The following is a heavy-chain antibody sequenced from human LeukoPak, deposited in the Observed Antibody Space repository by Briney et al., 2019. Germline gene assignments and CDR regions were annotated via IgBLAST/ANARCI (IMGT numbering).Heavy chain of an antibody. J-gene: IGHJ6*02. CDR3: ARALNPMVMSYYYYGMDV. V-gene: IGHV1-69*13. CDR1: GGTFSSYA. CDR2: IIPIFGTA. D-gene: IGHD5-18*01. Sequence: ASVKVSCKASGGTFSSYAISWVRQAPGQGLEWMGGIIPIFGTANYAQKFQGRVTITADESTSTAYMELSSLRSEDTAVYYCARALNPMVMSYYYYGMDVWGQGTTVTVSS.